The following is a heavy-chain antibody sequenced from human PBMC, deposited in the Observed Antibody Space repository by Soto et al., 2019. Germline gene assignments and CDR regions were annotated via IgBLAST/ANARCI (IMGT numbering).Heavy chain of an antibody. D-gene: IGHD6-13*01. Sequence: QITLKESGPTLVKPTQTLTLTCTFSGFSLSTSGVGVGWIRQPPGKALEWLALIYWDDDKRYSPSLKNRLTITKDTSKNQVVLTMTNMDPVDTPTYYCALLPAAGTGSYWGQGTLVTVSS. CDR3: ALLPAAGTGSY. CDR1: GFSLSTSGVG. CDR2: IYWDDDK. V-gene: IGHV2-5*02. J-gene: IGHJ4*02.